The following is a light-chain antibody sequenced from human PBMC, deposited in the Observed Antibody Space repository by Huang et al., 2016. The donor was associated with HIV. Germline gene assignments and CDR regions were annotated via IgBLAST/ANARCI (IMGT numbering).Light chain of an antibody. CDR3: QQRRT. CDR1: QSVSSY. CDR2: DAA. J-gene: IGKJ1*01. V-gene: IGKV3-11*01. Sequence: EIVLTQSPATLFLSPGERATLSCRASQSVSSYLAWYQQKPGQAPRLLIYDAANRATGIPARFSGSGSGTDFTLTISSLEPEDFAVYYCQQRRTFGQGTKVEIK.